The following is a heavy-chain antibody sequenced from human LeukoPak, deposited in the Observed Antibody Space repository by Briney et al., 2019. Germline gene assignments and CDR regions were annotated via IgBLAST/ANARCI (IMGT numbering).Heavy chain of an antibody. J-gene: IGHJ3*02. Sequence: SETLSLTCTVSGGSISSGGYYWSWIRQHPGKGQEWIGYIYYSGSTYYNPSLKSRVTISVDTSKNQFSLKLSSVTAADTAVYYCATIPATTVSDAFDIWGQGTMVTVSS. V-gene: IGHV4-31*03. D-gene: IGHD4-17*01. CDR3: ATIPATTVSDAFDI. CDR2: IYYSGST. CDR1: GGSISSGGYY.